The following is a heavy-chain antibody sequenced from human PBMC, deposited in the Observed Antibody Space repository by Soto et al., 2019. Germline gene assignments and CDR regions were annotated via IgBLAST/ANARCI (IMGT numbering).Heavy chain of an antibody. D-gene: IGHD5-18*01. Sequence: SVKVSCKASGGTFSSYAISWVLQAPGQGLEWMGGIIPIFGTANYAQKFQGRATITADESTSTAYMELSSLRSEDTAVYYCARGTTVPAEPSGYSYGQLDYWGQGTLVTVSS. CDR3: ARGTTVPAEPSGYSYGQLDY. V-gene: IGHV1-69*13. CDR1: GGTFSSYA. J-gene: IGHJ4*01. CDR2: IIPIFGTA.